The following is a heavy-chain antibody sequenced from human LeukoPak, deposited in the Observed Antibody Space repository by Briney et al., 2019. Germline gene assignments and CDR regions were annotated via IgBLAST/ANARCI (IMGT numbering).Heavy chain of an antibody. CDR1: GFAFSSYT. Sequence: GGSLRLSCAASGFAFSSYTMTWVRLAPAPGKGLEWVAVTSYDGTNHYYADSVKGRFTISRDNSKNTLYLQMNSLRVEDTAVYYCAKDIYYHDGSGYWGPSDYWGQGTLVTVSS. J-gene: IGHJ4*02. CDR3: AKDIYYHDGSGYWGPSDY. CDR2: TSYDGTNH. D-gene: IGHD3-22*01. V-gene: IGHV3-30*04.